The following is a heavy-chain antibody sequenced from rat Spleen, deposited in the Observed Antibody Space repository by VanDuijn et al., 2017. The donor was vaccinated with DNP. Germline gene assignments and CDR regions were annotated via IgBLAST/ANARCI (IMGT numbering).Heavy chain of an antibody. D-gene: IGHD1-10*01. V-gene: IGHV5-7*01. Sequence: EVQLVESGGGSVQPGRSMKLSCAASGFTFSDYYMAWVRQAPTKGLEWVATISYDGGSPYYRDSVKGRFTISRDNAKSSLYLQMDSLRSEDTASYYCATQGQLGITWFAYWGQGTLVTVSS. J-gene: IGHJ3*01. CDR2: ISYDGGSP. CDR3: ATQGQLGITWFAY. CDR1: GFTFSDYY.